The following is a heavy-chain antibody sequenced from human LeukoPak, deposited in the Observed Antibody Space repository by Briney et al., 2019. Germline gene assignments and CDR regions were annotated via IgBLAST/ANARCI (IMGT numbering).Heavy chain of an antibody. V-gene: IGHV3-48*01. CDR3: ARVAYCSSTSCYFYYYYMDV. J-gene: IGHJ6*03. CDR2: ISTSSSTI. Sequence: GGSLRLSCAASGFTFSSYSMNWVRQAPGKGLEWVSYISTSSSTIYYADSVKGRFTISRDNAKNSLYLQMNSLRAEDTAVYYCARVAYCSSTSCYFYYYYMDVWGKGTTVTVSS. CDR1: GFTFSSYS. D-gene: IGHD2-2*01.